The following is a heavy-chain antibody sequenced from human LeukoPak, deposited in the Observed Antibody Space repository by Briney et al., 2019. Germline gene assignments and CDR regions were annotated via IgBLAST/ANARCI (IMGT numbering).Heavy chain of an antibody. CDR3: ARERRNYDRGFDI. V-gene: IGHV3-21*01. CDR1: GFTFSSYS. D-gene: IGHD3-22*01. Sequence: GGSLRLSCAASGFTFSSYSTNWVRQAPGKGLEWVSSISSSSSYMYYADSVKGRFTISRDNAKNSLYLQMNSLRAEDTAVYYCARERRNYDRGFDIWGQGTMVTVSS. J-gene: IGHJ3*02. CDR2: ISSSSSYM.